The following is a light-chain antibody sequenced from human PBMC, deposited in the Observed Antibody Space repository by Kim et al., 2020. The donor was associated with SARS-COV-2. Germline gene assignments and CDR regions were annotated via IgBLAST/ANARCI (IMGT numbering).Light chain of an antibody. Sequence: QSVLTQPPSVSGAPGQRVTISCTGSTSNIGAGYGVHWYQQLPGTAPKLLIYGNSNRPSGVPDRFSGSKSGTSASLAIIGLQAEDEADYYCQSYDSSLSGSVFGGGTQLTVL. CDR1: TSNIGAGYG. J-gene: IGLJ2*01. V-gene: IGLV1-40*01. CDR2: GNS. CDR3: QSYDSSLSGSV.